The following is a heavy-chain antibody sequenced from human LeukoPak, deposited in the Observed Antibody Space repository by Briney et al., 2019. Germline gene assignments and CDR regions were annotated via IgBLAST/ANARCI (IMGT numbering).Heavy chain of an antibody. CDR1: GFTFVTYW. J-gene: IGHJ4*02. CDR3: ARVRFPADC. Sequence: GGSLRLSCVASGFTFVTYWMSWVRQAPGKGLEWLANIKHDGREKYYVDSVKGRFTISRDNAKASVYLHMNSLRVEDTAIYYCARVRFPADCWGQGTLVTVSS. D-gene: IGHD2-2*01. CDR2: IKHDGREK. V-gene: IGHV3-7*01.